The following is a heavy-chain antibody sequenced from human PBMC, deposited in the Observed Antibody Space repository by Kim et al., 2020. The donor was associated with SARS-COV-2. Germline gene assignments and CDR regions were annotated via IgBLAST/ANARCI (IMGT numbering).Heavy chain of an antibody. V-gene: IGHV4-59*13. J-gene: IGHJ4*02. CDR1: GGSISSYY. Sequence: SETLSLTCTVSGGSISSYYWSWIRQPPGKGLEWIGYIYYSGSTNYNPSLKSRVTISVDTSKNQFSLKLSSVTAADTAVYYCARGGDYDSSGYPIDWGQGTLVTVSS. D-gene: IGHD3-22*01. CDR3: ARGGDYDSSGYPID. CDR2: IYYSGST.